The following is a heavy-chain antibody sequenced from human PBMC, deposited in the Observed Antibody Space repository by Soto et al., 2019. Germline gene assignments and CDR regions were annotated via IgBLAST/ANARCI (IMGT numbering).Heavy chain of an antibody. J-gene: IGHJ6*02. CDR1: GYTFTGYY. Sequence: ASVKVSCKASGYTFTGYYMHWVRQAPGQGLEWMGWINPNSGGTNYAQKFQGRVTMTRDTSISTAYMELSRLRSDDTAVYYCAREGLSPDYYYYGMDVWGQGTTVTVSS. D-gene: IGHD2-15*01. CDR2: INPNSGGT. V-gene: IGHV1-2*02. CDR3: AREGLSPDYYYYGMDV.